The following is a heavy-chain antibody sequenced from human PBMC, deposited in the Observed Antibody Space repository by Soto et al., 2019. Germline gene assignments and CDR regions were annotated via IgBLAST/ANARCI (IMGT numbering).Heavy chain of an antibody. V-gene: IGHV4-59*08. D-gene: IGHD1-26*01. CDR2: IYYTGST. CDR3: ASHPTIATNFDY. J-gene: IGHJ4*02. CDR1: GVSISSYR. Sequence: SETLSLTCTVSGVSISSYRWSWIRQPPGKGLEWIGYIYYTGSTNSNPSLRSRLTMSLDTSKNQFSLKLTSVTAADTAVYYCASHPTIATNFDYRGQGALVTVSS.